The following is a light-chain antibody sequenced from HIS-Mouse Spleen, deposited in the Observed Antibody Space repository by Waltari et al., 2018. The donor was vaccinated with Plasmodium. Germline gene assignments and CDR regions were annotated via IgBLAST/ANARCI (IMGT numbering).Light chain of an antibody. V-gene: IGLV2-14*03. J-gene: IGLJ2*01. Sequence: QSALTQPASVSGSPGQSITISCTGTSSDVGGYNYVSWYQQHPGKAPKLMIYDVSNRPSGVSNRFSGSKSGNTASLTISVLQAEDEADYYCCSYAGSSTFVVFGGGTKLTVL. CDR2: DVS. CDR3: CSYAGSSTFVV. CDR1: SSDVGGYNY.